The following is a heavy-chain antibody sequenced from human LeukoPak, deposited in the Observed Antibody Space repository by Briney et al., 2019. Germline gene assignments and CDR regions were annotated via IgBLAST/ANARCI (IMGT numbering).Heavy chain of an antibody. CDR2: IHYSGST. D-gene: IGHD3-22*01. J-gene: IGHJ4*02. CDR3: ARHRDYYDNSGYYGFDY. V-gene: IGHV4-59*08. Sequence: SETLSLTCAVYGGSFSGYYWGWIRQPPGKGLEWIGYIHYSGSTNYNPSLQSRVTISVDTSKNHFSLKLSSVTAADTAMYYCARHRDYYDNSGYYGFDYWGQGTLVTVSS. CDR1: GGSFSGYY.